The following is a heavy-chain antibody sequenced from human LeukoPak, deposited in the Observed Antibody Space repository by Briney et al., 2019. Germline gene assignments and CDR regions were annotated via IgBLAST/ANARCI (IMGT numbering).Heavy chain of an antibody. D-gene: IGHD3-9*01. Sequence: SETLSLTCTVSGGSISSYYWSWIRQPPGKGLEWIGYIYYSGSTTYNPSLKSRVTISVDTSKNQFSLKLSSVTAADTAVYYCARAWGYFDWLGDYYYYYGMDVWGQGTTVTVSS. CDR3: ARAWGYFDWLGDYYYYYGMDV. CDR1: GGSISSYY. V-gene: IGHV4-59*01. J-gene: IGHJ6*02. CDR2: IYYSGST.